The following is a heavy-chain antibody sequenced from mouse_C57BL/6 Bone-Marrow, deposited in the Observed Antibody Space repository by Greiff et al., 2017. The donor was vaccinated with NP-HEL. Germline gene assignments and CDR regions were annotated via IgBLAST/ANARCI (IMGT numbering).Heavy chain of an antibody. Sequence: EVQLQQSGTVLARPGASVKMSCKTSGYTFTSYWMHWVKQRPGQGLEWIGAIYPGNSDTSYNQKFKGKAKLTAVTSASPAYLELSSLTNEDSAFYYYTYSNYYYAMDYWGQGTSVTVTS. CDR2: IYPGNSDT. CDR1: GYTFTSYW. V-gene: IGHV1-5*01. CDR3: TYSNYYYAMDY. J-gene: IGHJ4*01. D-gene: IGHD2-5*01.